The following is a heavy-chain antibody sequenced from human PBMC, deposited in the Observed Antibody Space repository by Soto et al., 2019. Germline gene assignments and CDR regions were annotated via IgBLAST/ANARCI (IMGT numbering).Heavy chain of an antibody. V-gene: IGHV1-18*01. CDR1: GYTVTNFG. J-gene: IGHJ5*02. D-gene: IGHD2-2*01. CDR2: ISAYTDTP. Sequence: ASVKVSGKVSGYTVTNFGVTWVRKAPGQGLEWMGWISAYTDTPNYAQKFQGRVTMTIDTSTSKAYMDLRSLTSDDTAVYYCARVIPGVEAWFDPRGQGTLGKVSS. CDR3: ARVIPGVEAWFDP.